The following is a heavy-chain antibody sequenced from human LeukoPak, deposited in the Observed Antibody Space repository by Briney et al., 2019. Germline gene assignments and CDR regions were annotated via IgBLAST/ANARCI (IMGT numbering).Heavy chain of an antibody. CDR2: INPNSGGT. CDR3: AGVSVQYYYGSGSYYNVYFDY. CDR1: GYTFTGYY. J-gene: IGHJ4*02. D-gene: IGHD3-10*01. V-gene: IGHV1-2*02. Sequence: ASVKVSCKASGYTFTGYYMHWVRQAPGQGLEWMGWINPNSGGTNYAQKFQGRVTMTRDTSISTAYMELSRLRSDDTAVYYCAGVSVQYYYGSGSYYNVYFDYWGQGTLVTVSS.